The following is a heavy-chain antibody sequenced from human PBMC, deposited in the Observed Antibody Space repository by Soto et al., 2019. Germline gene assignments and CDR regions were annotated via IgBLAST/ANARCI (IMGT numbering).Heavy chain of an antibody. V-gene: IGHV1-46*01. D-gene: IGHD3-22*01. CDR1: GYTFTSYY. CDR3: ARVMIVVADDGFDI. Sequence: QVQLVQSGAEVKKPGASVKVSCKASGYTFTSYYMHWVRQAPGQGLEWMGIINPSGGSTSYAQKYQGRVTMTRNTSTRTVDMELSSLSSENTAVYYCARVMIVVADDGFDIWGQGTMVTVSS. CDR2: INPSGGST. J-gene: IGHJ3*02.